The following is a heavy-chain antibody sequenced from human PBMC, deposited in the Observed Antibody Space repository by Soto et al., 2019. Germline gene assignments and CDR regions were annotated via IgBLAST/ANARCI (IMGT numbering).Heavy chain of an antibody. CDR1: GGSISSSTYY. J-gene: IGHJ4*02. Sequence: TSETLSLTCTVSGGSISSSTYYWGWVRQPPGKGLEWIGIIFYRGSTYYNPSLKSRVTISVDTSNNQFSLKLSSVTAADTAVYYCAREFSSGWYGLDYWGQGTLVTVSS. CDR3: AREFSSGWYGLDY. V-gene: IGHV4-39*01. CDR2: IFYRGST. D-gene: IGHD6-19*01.